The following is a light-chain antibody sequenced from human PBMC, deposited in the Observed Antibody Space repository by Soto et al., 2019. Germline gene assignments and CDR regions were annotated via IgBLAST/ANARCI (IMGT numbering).Light chain of an antibody. CDR1: RIIDTY. J-gene: IGKJ2*01. CDR3: QQSYSTPYT. V-gene: IGKV1-39*01. CDR2: GAS. Sequence: DIQMTQSPSSLSASVGDRVTITCRASRIIDTYVDWYQQKPGKAPKLLVHGASSLQSGVPSRFSGSGSGTDFTLTITSLQPEDSATYYCQQSYSTPYTFGQGTKLQIK.